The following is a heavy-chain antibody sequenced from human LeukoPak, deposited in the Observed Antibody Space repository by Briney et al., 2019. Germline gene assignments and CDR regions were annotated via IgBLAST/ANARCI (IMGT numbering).Heavy chain of an antibody. Sequence: ASVKVSCKTSGYTFSNYGVSWVRQAPGQGLEWMGWISAYNNNTNYAQKFQGRLTMTTDTSTSTAYMELRSLRSDDTAVYYCARDFPGCNSMRCYRVGFDYWGQGTLVTVSS. V-gene: IGHV1-18*01. J-gene: IGHJ4*02. CDR3: ARDFPGCNSMRCYRVGFDY. CDR2: ISAYNNNT. CDR1: GYTFSNYG. D-gene: IGHD2/OR15-2a*01.